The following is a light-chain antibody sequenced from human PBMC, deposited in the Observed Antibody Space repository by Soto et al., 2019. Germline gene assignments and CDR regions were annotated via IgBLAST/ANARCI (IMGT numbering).Light chain of an antibody. Sequence: QSALTQSASVSGSPGQSITISCTGTSSDVGGYNYVSWYQQHPGKAPKLMIYDVSYRPSGVSDRFSGSKSGNTASLTISGLQSEDEADYYCDSYTSGSSYVFGTGTKLT. CDR1: SSDVGGYNY. J-gene: IGLJ1*01. V-gene: IGLV2-14*01. CDR2: DVS. CDR3: DSYTSGSSYV.